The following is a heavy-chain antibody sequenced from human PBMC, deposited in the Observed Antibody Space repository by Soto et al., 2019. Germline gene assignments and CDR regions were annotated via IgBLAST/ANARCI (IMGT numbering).Heavy chain of an antibody. J-gene: IGHJ6*02. V-gene: IGHV3-74*01. CDR2: INTDGSTT. Sequence: GGSLRLSCAASGFTFSSYWMHWVRQAPGKGLVWVSRINTDGSTTNYADSVKGRFTISRDNAKSTLYLHMNSLRAEDTAVYYCAVQDYYYYYAMDVWGQGTTVTVSS. CDR1: GFTFSSYW. CDR3: AVQDYYYYYAMDV.